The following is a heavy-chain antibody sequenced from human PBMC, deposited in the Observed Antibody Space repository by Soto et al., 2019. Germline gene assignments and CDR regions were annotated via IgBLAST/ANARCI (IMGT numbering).Heavy chain of an antibody. CDR3: ATAPLIYDSSGHCLDY. J-gene: IGHJ4*02. D-gene: IGHD3-22*01. Sequence: ASVKVSCKVSGYTLTELSMHWVRQAPGKGLEWMGGFDPEDGETIYAQKFQGRVTMTEDTSTDTAYMELSSLRSEDTAVYYCATAPLIYDSSGHCLDYWGQGALVTVSS. CDR2: FDPEDGET. V-gene: IGHV1-24*01. CDR1: GYTLTELS.